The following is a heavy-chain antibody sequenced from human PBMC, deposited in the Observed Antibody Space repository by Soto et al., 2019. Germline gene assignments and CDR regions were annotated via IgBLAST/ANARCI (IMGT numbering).Heavy chain of an antibody. J-gene: IGHJ4*02. CDR3: ARLGGVAARTFDY. Sequence: SETLSLTCTVSGGSINDFYWSWIRQPPGKGLEWMGYIYYSGSTDYNPSLKRRVTISVDPSKTQFSLNLRSVNTADTAVYYCARLGGVAARTFDYWGQGTLVTVSS. CDR1: GGSINDFY. CDR2: IYYSGST. V-gene: IGHV4-59*01. D-gene: IGHD6-6*01.